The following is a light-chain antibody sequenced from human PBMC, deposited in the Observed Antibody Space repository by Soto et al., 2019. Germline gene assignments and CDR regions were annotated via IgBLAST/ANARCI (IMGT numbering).Light chain of an antibody. J-gene: IGKJ4*01. CDR2: DSS. CDR1: QDISNY. V-gene: IGKV1-33*01. Sequence: DIQMTQSPSSLSASVGDRVTLTCQASQDISNYLNWYQQKPGQAPKLLIYDSSALETGVPSRFSGSGSATDFTLTISSLQPEDFATYYWQQYDDLPLTFGGGTKVE. CDR3: QQYDDLPLT.